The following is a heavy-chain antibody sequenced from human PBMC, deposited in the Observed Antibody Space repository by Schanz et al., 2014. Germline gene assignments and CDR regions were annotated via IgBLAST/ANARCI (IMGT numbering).Heavy chain of an antibody. V-gene: IGHV3-66*01. CDR2: IYIGGNT. CDR3: ARGGPAYYFDD. Sequence: EVQLVESGGDLVQPGGSLRLSCSASGFTFSTFAMHWVRQAPGKGLEWVSFIYIGGNTYYADSVKGRFTISRDNSKNTVYIQMNSLRAEDTAVYYCARGGPAYYFDDWGQGTLVTVSS. CDR1: GFTFSTFA. J-gene: IGHJ4*02.